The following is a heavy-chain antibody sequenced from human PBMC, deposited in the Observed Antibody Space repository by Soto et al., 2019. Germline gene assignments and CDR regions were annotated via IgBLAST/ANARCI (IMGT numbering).Heavy chain of an antibody. Sequence: SETLSLTCAVYGGSFSGYYWSWIRQPPGKGLEWIGEINHSGSTNYNPSLKSRVTRSVDTSKNQFSLKRSSVTAADTAVYYCARGSSSWYWFDPWGQGTLGTVSS. CDR3: ARGSSSWYWFDP. CDR2: INHSGST. V-gene: IGHV4-34*01. J-gene: IGHJ5*02. CDR1: GGSFSGYY. D-gene: IGHD6-13*01.